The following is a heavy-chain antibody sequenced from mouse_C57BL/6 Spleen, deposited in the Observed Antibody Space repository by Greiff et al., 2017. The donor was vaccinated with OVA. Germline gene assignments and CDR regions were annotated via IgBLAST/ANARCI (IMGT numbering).Heavy chain of an antibody. CDR1: GFTFSSYA. J-gene: IGHJ1*03. Sequence: DVHLVESGGGLVKPGGSLKLSCAASGFTFSSYAMSWVRQTPEKRLEWVATISDGCSYTYYPDNVKVRVTISRDNAKNNLYLQMSHLKSEDTAMYYCARDLYYGYDRGYFDVWGTGTTVTVSS. V-gene: IGHV5-4*01. D-gene: IGHD2-2*01. CDR3: ARDLYYGYDRGYFDV. CDR2: ISDGCSYT.